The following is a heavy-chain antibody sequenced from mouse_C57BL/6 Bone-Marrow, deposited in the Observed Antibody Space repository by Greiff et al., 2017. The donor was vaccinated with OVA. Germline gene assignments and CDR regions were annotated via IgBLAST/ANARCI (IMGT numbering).Heavy chain of an antibody. Sequence: VQLKESGPELVKPGASVKIPCKASGYTFTDYNMDWVKQSHGKSLEWIGDINPNNGGTIYNQKFKGKATLTVDKSSSTAYMELRSLTSEDTAVYYCARNYGRSLGFAYWGQGTLVTVSA. V-gene: IGHV1-18*01. D-gene: IGHD1-1*01. CDR2: INPNNGGT. CDR3: ARNYGRSLGFAY. J-gene: IGHJ3*01. CDR1: GYTFTDYN.